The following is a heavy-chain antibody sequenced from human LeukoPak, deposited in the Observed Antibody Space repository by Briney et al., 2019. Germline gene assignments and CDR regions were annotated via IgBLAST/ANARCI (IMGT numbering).Heavy chain of an antibody. D-gene: IGHD6-19*01. Sequence: ASVKVSCKASGYTFTSHGISWVRQAPGQGLEWMGWISAYNSNTNYAQKLQDRVIMTTDTSTSTAYIELRSLRSDDTAVYYCARIAVTAYYFDYWGQGTLVTVSS. CDR3: ARIAVTAYYFDY. CDR1: GYTFTSHG. CDR2: ISAYNSNT. V-gene: IGHV1-18*04. J-gene: IGHJ4*02.